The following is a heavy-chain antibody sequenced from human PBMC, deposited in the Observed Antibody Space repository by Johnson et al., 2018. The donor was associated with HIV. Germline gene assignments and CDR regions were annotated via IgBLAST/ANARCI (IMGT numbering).Heavy chain of an antibody. CDR1: GFTISPYG. Sequence: VQLVESGGGVVQPGESLRLSCGASGFTISPYGMHWVRQAPGKGLEWVGRIKSKTDGGTTDYAAPVKGRFTISRDDSKNTLYPQMNSLKTEDTAVYYGTTARTYFWGQGTMVTVSS. J-gene: IGHJ3*01. CDR3: TTARTYF. CDR2: IKSKTDGGTT. D-gene: IGHD2-8*01. V-gene: IGHV3-15*01.